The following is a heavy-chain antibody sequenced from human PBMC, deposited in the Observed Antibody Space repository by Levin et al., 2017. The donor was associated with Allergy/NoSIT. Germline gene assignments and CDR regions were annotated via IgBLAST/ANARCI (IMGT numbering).Heavy chain of an antibody. CDR3: ASSDDYGDAGGTEGEDY. J-gene: IGHJ4*02. D-gene: IGHD4-17*01. CDR2: IYYSGST. CDR1: GGSVSSGSYY. Sequence: SQTLSLTCTVSGGSVSSGSYYWSWIRQPPGKGLEWIGYIYYSGSTNYNPSLKSRVTISVDTSKNQFSLKLSSVTAADTAVYYCASSDDYGDAGGTEGEDYWGQGTLVTVSS. V-gene: IGHV4-61*01.